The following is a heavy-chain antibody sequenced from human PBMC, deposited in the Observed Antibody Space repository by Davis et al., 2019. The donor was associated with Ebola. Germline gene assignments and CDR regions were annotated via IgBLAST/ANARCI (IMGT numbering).Heavy chain of an antibody. D-gene: IGHD3-3*01. V-gene: IGHV4-59*08. CDR1: GGSISSYY. CDR3: ARLRYDFWSGYQNWFDP. J-gene: IGHJ5*02. Sequence: PSETLSLTCTVSGGSISSYYWSWIRQPPGKGLEWIGYIYYSGSTNYNPSLKSRVTISVDTSKNQFSLKLSSVTAADTAVYYCARLRYDFWSGYQNWFDPWGQGTLVTVSS. CDR2: IYYSGST.